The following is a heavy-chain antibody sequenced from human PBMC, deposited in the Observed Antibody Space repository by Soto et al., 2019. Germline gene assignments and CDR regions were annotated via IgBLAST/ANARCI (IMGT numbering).Heavy chain of an antibody. V-gene: IGHV3-9*01. CDR3: AKGGGQPDAFDI. D-gene: IGHD6-13*01. J-gene: IGHJ3*02. CDR1: GFTFDDYA. Sequence: GGSLRLSCAASGFTFDDYAMHWVRQAPGKGLEWVSGISWNSGSIGYADSVKGRFTISRDNAKNSLYLQMNSLRAEDTALYYCAKGGGQPDAFDIWGQGTMVTVSS. CDR2: ISWNSGSI.